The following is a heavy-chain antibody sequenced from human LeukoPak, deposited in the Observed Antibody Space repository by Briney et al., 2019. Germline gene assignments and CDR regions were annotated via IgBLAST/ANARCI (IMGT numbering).Heavy chain of an antibody. V-gene: IGHV4-39*07. D-gene: IGHD3-3*01. J-gene: IGHJ4*02. CDR2: IYYSGST. Sequence: SETLSLTCTVSGGSISSSSYYWGWIRQPPGKGLEWIGSIYYSGSTYYNPSLKSRVTISVDTSKNQFSLKLSSVTAADTAVYYCARDYDPDSGFDYWGQGTLVTVSS. CDR3: ARDYDPDSGFDY. CDR1: GGSISSSSYY.